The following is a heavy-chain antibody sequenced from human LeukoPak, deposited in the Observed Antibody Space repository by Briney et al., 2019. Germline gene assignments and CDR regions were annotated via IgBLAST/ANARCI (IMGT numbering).Heavy chain of an antibody. Sequence: SETLSLTCTVSGGSISSSSYYWGWIRQPPGKGLEWIGSIYYSGSTYYNPSLKSRVTISVDTSKNQFSLKLSSVTAADTAVYYCARDRGYVVVPAAIGFDPWGQGTLVTVSS. CDR3: ARDRGYVVVPAAIGFDP. V-gene: IGHV4-39*07. J-gene: IGHJ5*02. D-gene: IGHD2-2*02. CDR1: GGSISSSSYY. CDR2: IYYSGST.